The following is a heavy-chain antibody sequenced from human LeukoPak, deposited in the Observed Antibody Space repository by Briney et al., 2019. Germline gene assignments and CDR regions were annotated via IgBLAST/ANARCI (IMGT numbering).Heavy chain of an antibody. D-gene: IGHD5-18*01. CDR3: ARGDVDTAMNFDY. CDR2: INPNTGGT. Sequence: ASVKVSCRASGYTFTGYYMHWVRQAPGQGLEWMGWINPNTGGTKYAQKFQGRVTMTRDTSISTAYMELSRLRSDDTAVYYCARGDVDTAMNFDYWGQGTLVTVSS. CDR1: GYTFTGYY. J-gene: IGHJ4*02. V-gene: IGHV1-2*02.